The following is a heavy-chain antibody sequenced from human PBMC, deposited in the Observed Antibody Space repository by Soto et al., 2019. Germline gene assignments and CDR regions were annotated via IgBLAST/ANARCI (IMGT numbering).Heavy chain of an antibody. D-gene: IGHD6-25*01. CDR3: AKDFSSGRYYFDY. V-gene: IGHV3-23*01. Sequence: GGSLRLSCAASGFTFRSYAMNWVRQAPGKELEWVSGMSGSGGSTYYADSVKGRCTISRDNSKNTLYLQMNSLRAEDTAVYYCAKDFSSGRYYFDYWGQGTRVTVSS. J-gene: IGHJ4*02. CDR2: MSGSGGST. CDR1: GFTFRSYA.